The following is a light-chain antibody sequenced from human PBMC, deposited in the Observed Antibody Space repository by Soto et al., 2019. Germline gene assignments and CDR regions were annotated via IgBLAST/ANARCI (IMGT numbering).Light chain of an antibody. CDR2: QVT. J-gene: IGLJ1*01. CDR3: TSFSSSTSLYV. V-gene: IGLV2-14*01. Sequence: QSVLTQPASVSGSLGQSITISCTGTTRDIAGYNYISWYQQLPGKAPKLMIYQVTIRPSGISNRFSGSKSGNTASLPISGLPAAVEAAHHCTSFSSSTSLYVFGTGTKVT. CDR1: TRDIAGYNY.